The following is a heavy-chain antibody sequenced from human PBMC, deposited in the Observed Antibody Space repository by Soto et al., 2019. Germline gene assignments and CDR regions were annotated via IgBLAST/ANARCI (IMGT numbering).Heavy chain of an antibody. CDR3: ARDEAIGVLTFYYLDV. V-gene: IGHV3-48*03. Sequence: GGSLRLSCAASGFTFSSYEMNWVRQAPGKGLEWVSYISSSGSTIYYADSVKGRFTISRDNAKNSLYLQMNSLRAEDTAVYYCARDEAIGVLTFYYLDVWGKGTTVTVSS. J-gene: IGHJ6*03. CDR1: GFTFSSYE. CDR2: ISSSGSTI. D-gene: IGHD3-10*01.